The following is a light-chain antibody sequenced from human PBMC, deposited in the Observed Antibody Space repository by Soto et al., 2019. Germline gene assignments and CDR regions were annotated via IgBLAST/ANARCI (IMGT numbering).Light chain of an antibody. CDR2: GAS. CDR1: QSVSSNY. V-gene: IGKV3-20*01. CDR3: QQYDSSPWT. J-gene: IGKJ1*01. Sequence: EIVLTQSPGTLSLSPGERATLSCRASQSVSSNYLAWCQQKPGQAPRLLIYGASRRATGIPDRFSGSGSGTDFTLTISRLEPEDFAVYYCQQYDSSPWTFGQGTKVEIK.